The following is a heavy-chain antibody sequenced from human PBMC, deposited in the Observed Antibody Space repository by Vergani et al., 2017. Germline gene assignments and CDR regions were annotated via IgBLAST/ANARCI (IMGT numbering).Heavy chain of an antibody. Sequence: QVQLQESGPGLVKPPGTLSLTCAVSGGSISSSNWWSWVRQPPGKGLEWIGYIYYSGSTNYNPSLKSRVTISVDTSKNQFSLKLSSVTAADTAVYYCARDSYDFWSGYPNGWFDPWGQGTLVTVSS. D-gene: IGHD3-3*01. V-gene: IGHV4-4*03. J-gene: IGHJ5*02. CDR1: GGSISSSNW. CDR2: IYYSGST. CDR3: ARDSYDFWSGYPNGWFDP.